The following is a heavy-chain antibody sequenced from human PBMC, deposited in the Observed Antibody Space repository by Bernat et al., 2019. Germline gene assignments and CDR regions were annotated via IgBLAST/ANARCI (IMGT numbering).Heavy chain of an antibody. D-gene: IGHD3-10*01. V-gene: IGHV4-31*03. Sequence: QVQLQESGPGLVKPSQTLSLTCTVSGGSISSGDYYWSWIRQHPGKGLEWIGDIYYSGSTYYNTALKSRVTISVDTSKNQVSLKLSSVTAADTAVYYCAREYYYGSGSYSFYFDYWGQGTLVTVSS. CDR2: IYYSGST. CDR3: AREYYYGSGSYSFYFDY. J-gene: IGHJ4*02. CDR1: GGSISSGDYY.